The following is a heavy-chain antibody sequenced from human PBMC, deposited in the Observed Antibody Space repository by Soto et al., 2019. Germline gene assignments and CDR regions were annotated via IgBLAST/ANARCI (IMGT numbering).Heavy chain of an antibody. CDR2: ISYDGSNK. Sequence: PGGSLRLSCAASGFTFSSYGMHWVRQAPGKGLEWVAVISYDGSNKYYADSVKGRFTISRDNSKNTLYLQMNSLRAEDTAVYYCAKDFSGGYNYGYFFSGYYYGMDVWGQGTTVTVSS. CDR1: GFTFSSYG. D-gene: IGHD5-18*01. V-gene: IGHV3-30*18. J-gene: IGHJ6*02. CDR3: AKDFSGGYNYGYFFSGYYYGMDV.